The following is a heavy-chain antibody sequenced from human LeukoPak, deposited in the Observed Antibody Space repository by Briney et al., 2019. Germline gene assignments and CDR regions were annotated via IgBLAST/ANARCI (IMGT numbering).Heavy chain of an antibody. J-gene: IGHJ3*02. V-gene: IGHV1-8*03. CDR1: GYTFTSYD. Sequence: ASVKVSCKASGYTFTSYDINWFRHATGQGLDWMGWMNPSSGNTGYAQKVQGIDTITRNTSISTTYLELSSLRSEDTAVYYCATSVLRYFDWLGDDAFDIWGQGTMVTVSS. D-gene: IGHD3-9*01. CDR3: ATSVLRYFDWLGDDAFDI. CDR2: MNPSSGNT.